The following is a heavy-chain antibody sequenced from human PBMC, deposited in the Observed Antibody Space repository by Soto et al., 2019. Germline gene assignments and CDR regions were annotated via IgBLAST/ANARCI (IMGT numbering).Heavy chain of an antibody. CDR2: MFHSGST. CDR1: GASISDSHW. J-gene: IGHJ6*02. D-gene: IGHD1-1*01. CDR3: AKKNDYAIDA. Sequence: QVQLQESGPGLVKPSGTLSLTCVVSGASISDSHWWTWVRQPPGKGLEWIGEMFHSGSTNYNPTLKSRVTRSIDKSRDQFSLNLNSVTAADTAVYYCAKKNDYAIDAWGQGTTVTVSS. V-gene: IGHV4-4*02.